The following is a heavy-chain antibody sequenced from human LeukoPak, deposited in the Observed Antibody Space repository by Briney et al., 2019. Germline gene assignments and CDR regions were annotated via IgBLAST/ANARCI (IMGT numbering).Heavy chain of an antibody. J-gene: IGHJ4*02. V-gene: IGHV1-69*05. CDR2: IIPIFGTA. CDR1: GGTFSSYA. Sequence: GASVKVSCKASGGTFSSYAISWVRQAPGQGLEWMGGIIPIFGTANYAQKFQGRVTITTDESTGTAYMELSSLRSEDTAVYYCARDLEGDSGCGYWGQGTLVTVSS. D-gene: IGHD6-25*01. CDR3: ARDLEGDSGCGY.